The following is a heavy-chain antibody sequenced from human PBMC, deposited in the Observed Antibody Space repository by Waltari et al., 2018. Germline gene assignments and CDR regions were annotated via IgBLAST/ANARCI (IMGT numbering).Heavy chain of an antibody. CDR1: VASIRSRNW. CDR2: IYHSGST. D-gene: IGHD3-3*01. Sequence: QVQLQESGPGLVKPSGTLSLTCAVHVASIRSRNWWSWVGQPPGKGLEWIGEIYHSGSTNYNPSLKSRVTISVDKSKNQFSLKLSSVTAADTAVYYCARAPHYDFWSGYYYWGQGTLVTVSS. J-gene: IGHJ4*02. V-gene: IGHV4-4*02. CDR3: ARAPHYDFWSGYYY.